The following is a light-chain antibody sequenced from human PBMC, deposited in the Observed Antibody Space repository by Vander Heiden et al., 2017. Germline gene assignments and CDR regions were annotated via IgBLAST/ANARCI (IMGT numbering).Light chain of an antibody. CDR3: AAWDDSLNGVV. J-gene: IGLJ2*01. V-gene: IGLV1-44*01. CDR2: SNN. Sequence: QAVPTQQPSASGTPGQRVTISCSGSSSNIGSNTVNWYQQLPATAPKLLIYSNNQRPSGVPDRFSGSKSGTSASLAISGLQSEDEADYYCAAWDDSLNGVVFGGGTKLTVL. CDR1: SSNIGSNT.